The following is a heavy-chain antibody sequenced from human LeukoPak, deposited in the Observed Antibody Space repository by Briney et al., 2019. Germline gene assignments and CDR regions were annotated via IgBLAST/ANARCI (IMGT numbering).Heavy chain of an antibody. CDR3: VRELVVGPAEYFQS. J-gene: IGHJ1*01. V-gene: IGHV3-7*01. D-gene: IGHD2-15*01. Sequence: GGSLRLPCVASGFTFSNYWMAWIRHAPGRGLEWVANINKDGSEKYYLDSVRGRFTISRDNAKNSLYLQMNSLGAEDTAVYYCVRELVVGPAEYFQSWGQGTLVTFSS. CDR2: INKDGSEK. CDR1: GFTFSNYW.